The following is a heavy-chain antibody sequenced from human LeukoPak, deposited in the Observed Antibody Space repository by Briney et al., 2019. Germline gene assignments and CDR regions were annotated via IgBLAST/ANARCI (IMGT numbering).Heavy chain of an antibody. V-gene: IGHV3-7*01. D-gene: IGHD3-10*01. CDR2: IKQDGSEK. CDR1: GFTFSSYW. CDR3: ARLLWFGELSLDY. Sequence: GSLRLSCAASGFTFSSYWMSWVRQAPGKGLEWVANIKQDGSEKYYVDSVKGRFTISRDNAKNSLYLQMNSLRAEDTAVYYCARLLWFGELSLDYWGQGTLVTVSS. J-gene: IGHJ4*02.